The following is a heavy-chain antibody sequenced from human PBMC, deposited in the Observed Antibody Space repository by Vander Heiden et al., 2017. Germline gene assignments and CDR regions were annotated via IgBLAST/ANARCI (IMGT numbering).Heavy chain of an antibody. CDR2: IKQDGSVI. CDR3: ARDYSGSGSHDS. J-gene: IGHJ4*02. V-gene: IGHV3-7*01. Sequence: EVQLVESGGGLVQPGESLKLSGAASGVIYTNHWMSWVRQAPGKGLEWVANIKQDGSVIYYVDSVKGRFTISRDNAEKSLYLQMTSLRAEDTAVYYCARDYSGSGSHDSWGQGTLVTVSS. CDR1: GVIYTNHW. D-gene: IGHD3-10*01.